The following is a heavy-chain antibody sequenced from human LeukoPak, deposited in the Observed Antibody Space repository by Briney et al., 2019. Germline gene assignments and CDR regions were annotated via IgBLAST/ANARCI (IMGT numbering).Heavy chain of an antibody. Sequence: GASVKVSCKASGHTFTGYYMHWVRQAPRQGLEWMGRINLNSGVTYSPPELEGRVTMTRDTSNSTAYMELNRLRSDDTAMYYCARDYYGSGSPLDHWGQGTLVTVSS. D-gene: IGHD3-10*01. J-gene: IGHJ4*02. V-gene: IGHV1-2*06. CDR2: INLNSGVT. CDR1: GHTFTGYY. CDR3: ARDYYGSGSPLDH.